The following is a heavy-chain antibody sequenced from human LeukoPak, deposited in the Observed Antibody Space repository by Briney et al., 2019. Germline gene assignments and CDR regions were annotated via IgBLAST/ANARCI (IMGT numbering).Heavy chain of an antibody. V-gene: IGHV1-2*02. Sequence: ASVKVSCKASGYTFTGYYMHWVRQAPGQGLEWMGWINPNSGGTDYAQKFQGRVTMTRDTSISTAYMEVSRLRSDDTAVYYCASNYYDGRGRDLYLSFDPWGQGTLVTVSS. CDR3: ASNYYDGRGRDLYLSFDP. CDR2: INPNSGGT. CDR1: GYTFTGYY. D-gene: IGHD3-22*01. J-gene: IGHJ5*02.